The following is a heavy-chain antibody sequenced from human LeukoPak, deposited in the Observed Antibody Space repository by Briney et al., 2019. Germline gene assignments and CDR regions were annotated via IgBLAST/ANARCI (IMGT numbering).Heavy chain of an antibody. CDR2: IYYSGST. J-gene: IGHJ4*02. CDR1: GGSISSSSYY. D-gene: IGHD2-21*02. CDR3: ARQKKIAKYGDFNFDY. V-gene: IGHV4-39*01. Sequence: SETLSLTCTVSGGSISSSSYYWGWIRQPPGKGLEWIGSIYYSGSTYYNPSLKSRVTISVDTSKNQFSLKLSSVTAADTAVYYCARQKKIAKYGDFNFDYWGQGTLVTVSS.